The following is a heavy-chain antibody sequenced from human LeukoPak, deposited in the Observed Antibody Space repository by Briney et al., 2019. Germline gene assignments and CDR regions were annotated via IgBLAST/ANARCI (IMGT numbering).Heavy chain of an antibody. V-gene: IGHV1-8*01. CDR1: GYTFTSYD. CDR2: MNPNSGNT. Sequence: ASVKVSCKASGYTFTSYDINWVRQATGQGLEWMGWMNPNSGNTGYAQKFQGRVTMTRNTSISTAYMELSSLRSEDTAVYYCARDDALRWYRHDAFDIWGQGTMVTVSS. D-gene: IGHD4-23*01. J-gene: IGHJ3*02. CDR3: ARDDALRWYRHDAFDI.